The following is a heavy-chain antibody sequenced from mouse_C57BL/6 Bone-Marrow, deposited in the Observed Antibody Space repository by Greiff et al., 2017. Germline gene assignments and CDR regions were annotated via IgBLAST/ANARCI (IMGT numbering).Heavy chain of an antibody. D-gene: IGHD4-1*01. J-gene: IGHJ2*01. CDR2: INPNNGGT. CDR3: AKEITGPFGC. Sequence: VQLQQSGPELVKPGASVKISCKASGYTFTDYSMNWVKQSPGKSLEWIGDINPNNGGTSYNEKFKGKVTLAVDKSSSTAYMELRSLTSEDSAVYYCAKEITGPFGCWGQGTTRTVSS. V-gene: IGHV1-26*01. CDR1: GYTFTDYS.